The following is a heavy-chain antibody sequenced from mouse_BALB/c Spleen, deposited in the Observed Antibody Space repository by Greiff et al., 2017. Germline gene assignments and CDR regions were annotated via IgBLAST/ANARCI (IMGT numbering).Heavy chain of an antibody. CDR1: GFTFSSFG. J-gene: IGHJ1*01. CDR2: ISSGSSTI. CDR3: ARSVTVVGYVDG. D-gene: IGHD1-1*01. V-gene: IGHV5-17*02. Sequence: EVKLVESGGGLVQPGGSRKLSCAASGFTFSSFGMHWVRQAPEKGLEWVAYISSGSSTIYYADTVKGRFTISRDNPKNTLFLQMTSLRSEDTAMYYCARSVTVVGYVDGWGAGTTVTVSS.